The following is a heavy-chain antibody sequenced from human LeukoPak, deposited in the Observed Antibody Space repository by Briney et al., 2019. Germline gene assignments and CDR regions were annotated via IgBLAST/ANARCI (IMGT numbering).Heavy chain of an antibody. CDR3: ARETYSGYEIDY. CDR2: ISSSSSYI. J-gene: IGHJ4*02. V-gene: IGHV3-21*01. Sequence: GGSLRLSCAASGFTFSSYSMNWVRQAPGKGLEWVSSISSSSSYIYYADSVKGRFTLPRDNAKNSLYLQMNSLRAEDTAVYYCARETYSGYEIDYWGQGTLVTVSS. CDR1: GFTFSSYS. D-gene: IGHD5-12*01.